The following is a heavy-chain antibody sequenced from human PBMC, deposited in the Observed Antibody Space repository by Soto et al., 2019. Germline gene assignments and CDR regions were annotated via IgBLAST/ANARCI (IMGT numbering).Heavy chain of an antibody. Sequence: QVQLQESGPGLVKPSETLSLSCTVSGGSISDYYWSWVRQPPGKGLEWIGYIPYSGSTNYNPSLNSRVTISVDTSKNHFSLKLSSVTAADTAVYYCAKGQGVLGPWGQGTLVTVSP. J-gene: IGHJ5*02. CDR2: IPYSGST. CDR1: GGSISDYY. V-gene: IGHV4-59*08. CDR3: AKGQGVLGP. D-gene: IGHD3-16*01.